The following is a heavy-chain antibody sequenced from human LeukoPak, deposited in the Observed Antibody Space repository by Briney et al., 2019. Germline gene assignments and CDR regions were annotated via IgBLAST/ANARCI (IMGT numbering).Heavy chain of an antibody. J-gene: IGHJ4*02. CDR1: GFTFSDYY. V-gene: IGHV3-7*04. CDR3: ARGEYYFDY. CDR2: IKQDGSEK. Sequence: GGSLRLSCAASGFTFSDYYMSWIRQAPGKGLEWVANIKQDGSEKCYVDSVKGRLTISRDNAKNSLYLQMNSLRAEDTAVYYCARGEYYFDYWGQGTLVTVSS.